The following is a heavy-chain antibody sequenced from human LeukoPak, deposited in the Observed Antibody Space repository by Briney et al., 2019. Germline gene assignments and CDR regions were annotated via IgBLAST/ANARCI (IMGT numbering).Heavy chain of an antibody. CDR1: GGSFSGYY. J-gene: IGHJ6*03. Sequence: PSETLSLTCAVYGGSFSGYYWSWIRQPPGKGLEWIGEINHSGSTNYNPSLKSRVTISVDTSKNQFSLKLSSVTAADTAVYYCARDRTTVTTHYYYMDVWGKGTTVTVSS. CDR2: INHSGST. V-gene: IGHV4-34*01. D-gene: IGHD4-17*01. CDR3: ARDRTTVTTHYYYMDV.